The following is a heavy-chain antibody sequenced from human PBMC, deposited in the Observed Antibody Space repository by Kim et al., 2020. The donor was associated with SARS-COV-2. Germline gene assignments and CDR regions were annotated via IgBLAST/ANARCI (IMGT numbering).Heavy chain of an antibody. J-gene: IGHJ4*02. Sequence: GGSLRLSCAASGFTFSTYSMNWVRQAPGKGLEWVSDISSSSGTIYYADSVKGRFTISRDNAKNSLYLQMNSLRDEDTAVYYCARGHSGTYAADYWGQGTLVTVSS. CDR2: ISSSSGTI. D-gene: IGHD1-26*01. CDR1: GFTFSTYS. CDR3: ARGHSGTYAADY. V-gene: IGHV3-48*02.